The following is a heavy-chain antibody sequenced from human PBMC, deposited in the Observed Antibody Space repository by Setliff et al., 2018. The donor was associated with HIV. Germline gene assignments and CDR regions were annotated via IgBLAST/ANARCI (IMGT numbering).Heavy chain of an antibody. V-gene: IGHV3-30*02. CDR1: GFTFSTYG. D-gene: IGHD6-13*01. CDR2: IRYDGSNK. CDR3: AKAPLTIVATGGEDC. J-gene: IGHJ4*02. Sequence: GGSLRLSCAASGFTFSTYGMHWVRQAPGKGLEWVAFIRYDGSNKYHADSVKGRFTISRDNSKYTLYLQMNSLRPEDTAVYYCAKAPLTIVATGGEDCWGQGTLVTVSS.